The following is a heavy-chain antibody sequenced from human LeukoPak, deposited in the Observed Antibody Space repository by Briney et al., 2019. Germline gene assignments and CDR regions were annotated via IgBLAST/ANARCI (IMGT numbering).Heavy chain of an antibody. CDR1: GFTFSSYA. Sequence: PGGSLRLSCAASGFTFSSYAMSWVRQAPGKGPEWVSAISGSGGSTYYADSVKGRFTISRDNSKNTLYLQMNSLRAEDTAVYYCARDITMIVGLAGYWGQGTLVTVSS. D-gene: IGHD3-22*01. CDR2: ISGSGGST. V-gene: IGHV3-23*01. J-gene: IGHJ4*02. CDR3: ARDITMIVGLAGY.